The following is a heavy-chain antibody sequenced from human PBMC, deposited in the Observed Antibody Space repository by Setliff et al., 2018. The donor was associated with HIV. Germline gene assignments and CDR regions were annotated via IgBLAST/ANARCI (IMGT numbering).Heavy chain of an antibody. Sequence: PGGSLRLSCAASGFTFSSRWMTWVRQAPGKGLEWVANIKQDGSENYFVDSVKGRFTISRDNARNSLFLQMNSLRAEDTAVYYCATYRGYNSGDRWSFFDYWGQGILVTVSS. CDR1: GFTFSSRW. D-gene: IGHD2-15*01. CDR2: IKQDGSEN. CDR3: ATYRGYNSGDRWSFFDY. J-gene: IGHJ4*02. V-gene: IGHV3-7*01.